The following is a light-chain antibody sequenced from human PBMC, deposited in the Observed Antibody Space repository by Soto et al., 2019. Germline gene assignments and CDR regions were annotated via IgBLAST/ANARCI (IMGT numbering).Light chain of an antibody. Sequence: DIQITQSPSSLSASVGDRVTITCRACQGISNYLAWYQQKPGKVPKLLIYAASTLQSGVPSRFSGSGSGTDFTLTISSLQPEDVATYYCQKYNSAPLTFGGGTKVEIK. CDR3: QKYNSAPLT. CDR2: AAS. CDR1: QGISNY. V-gene: IGKV1-27*01. J-gene: IGKJ4*01.